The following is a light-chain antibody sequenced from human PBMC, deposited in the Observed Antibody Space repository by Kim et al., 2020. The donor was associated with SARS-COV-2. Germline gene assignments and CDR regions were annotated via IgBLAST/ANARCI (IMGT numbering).Light chain of an antibody. Sequence: ELTQPPSASGTPGQRVTISCSGSSSKIGSTAVNWYQQLPGTAPKLLIYTNDQRPSGVPDRFSGSKSGTSAFLAISGLQSEDEADYYCAAWDDTLNVWVFGGGTQLTVL. J-gene: IGLJ3*02. CDR1: SSKIGSTA. V-gene: IGLV1-44*01. CDR2: TND. CDR3: AAWDDTLNVWV.